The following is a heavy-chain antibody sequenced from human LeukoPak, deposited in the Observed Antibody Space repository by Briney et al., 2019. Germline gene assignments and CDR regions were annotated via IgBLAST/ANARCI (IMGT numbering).Heavy chain of an antibody. D-gene: IGHD6-6*01. CDR3: ARAGFALAPHRGTPFGY. V-gene: IGHV4-34*01. CDR1: Y. Sequence: SETLSLTCAVYYWSWIRQPPGKGLEWIGEINHSGSTNYSPSLKSRVTISVNTSKNQFSLKLTSVTAADTAVYYCARAGFALAPHRGTPFGYWGQGTLVTVSS. J-gene: IGHJ4*02. CDR2: INHSGST.